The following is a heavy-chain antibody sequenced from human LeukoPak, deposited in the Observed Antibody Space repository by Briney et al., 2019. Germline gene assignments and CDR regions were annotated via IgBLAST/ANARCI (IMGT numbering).Heavy chain of an antibody. CDR1: GFTFSSYG. Sequence: HPGGSLRLSCATSGFTFSSYGMHWVRQAPGKGLEWVAVIWYDGSNKYYADPVKGRFTISRDNSKNTLYLQMNSLRAEDTAVYYCARAGYSSGSNPDYWGQGTLVTVSS. CDR3: ARAGYSSGSNPDY. D-gene: IGHD6-19*01. V-gene: IGHV3-33*01. J-gene: IGHJ4*02. CDR2: IWYDGSNK.